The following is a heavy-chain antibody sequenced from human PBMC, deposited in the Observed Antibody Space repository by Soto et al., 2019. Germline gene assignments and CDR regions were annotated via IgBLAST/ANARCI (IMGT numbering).Heavy chain of an antibody. J-gene: IGHJ4*01. D-gene: IGHD3-16*01. CDR2: VHGGGST. V-gene: IGHV3-53*01. CDR1: GFTVSNNH. Sequence: VQLVESGGGLIQPGGSLRLSCAASGFTVSNNHMTWVRQAAGKGLELVSFVHGGGSTSYADSVKGRFTISRDNSKHSLYLPMACLRVVDTAIYYGAGRLTTAASLGYWGRGTLVTVSS. CDR3: AGRLTTAASLGY.